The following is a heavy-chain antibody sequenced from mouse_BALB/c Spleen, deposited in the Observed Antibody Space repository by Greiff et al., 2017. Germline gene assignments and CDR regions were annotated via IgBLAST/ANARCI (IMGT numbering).Heavy chain of an antibody. V-gene: IGHV2-9*02. CDR2: IWAGGST. J-gene: IGHJ3*01. D-gene: IGHD1-1*01. CDR3: ARGGDYYGSSSAWFAY. Sequence: QVQLKQSGPGLVAPSQSLSITCTVSGFSLTSYGVHWVRQPPGKGLEWLGVIWAGGSTNYNSALMSRLSISKDNSKSQVFLKMNSLQTDDTAMYYCARGGDYYGSSSAWFAYWGQGTLVTVSA. CDR1: GFSLTSYG.